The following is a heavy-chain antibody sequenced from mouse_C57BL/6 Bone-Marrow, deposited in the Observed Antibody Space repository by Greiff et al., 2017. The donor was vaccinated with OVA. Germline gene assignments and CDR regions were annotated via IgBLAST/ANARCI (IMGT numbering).Heavy chain of an antibody. CDR2: ISYDGSN. Sequence: EVQLQESGPGLVKPSQSLSLTCSVTGYSITSGYYWNWIRQVPGNKLEWMGYISYDGSNNYNPSLKNRISITRDTSKNQFFLKLNSVTTEDTATYYCARDWDWFADWGQGTLVTVSA. D-gene: IGHD4-1*01. CDR1: GYSITSGYY. CDR3: ARDWDWFAD. V-gene: IGHV3-6*01. J-gene: IGHJ3*01.